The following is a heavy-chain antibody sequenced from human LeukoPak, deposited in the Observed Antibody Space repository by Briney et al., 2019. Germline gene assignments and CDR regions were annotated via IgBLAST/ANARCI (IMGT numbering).Heavy chain of an antibody. CDR1: GFTFSDHY. CDR3: ARGDGDDRRSCDY. V-gene: IGHV3-72*01. CDR2: TRDKANSYTT. Sequence: PGGSLRLSCAASGFTFSDHYMDWVRQAPGKGLEWVGRTRDKANSYTTEYAASVKGRFTISRDASKTSLYLQMHSLKTADTAVYYCARGDGDDRRSCDYWGQGTLVTVSS. D-gene: IGHD1-14*01. J-gene: IGHJ4*02.